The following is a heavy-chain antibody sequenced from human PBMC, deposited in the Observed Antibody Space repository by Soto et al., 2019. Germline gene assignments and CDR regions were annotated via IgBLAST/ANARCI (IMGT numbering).Heavy chain of an antibody. J-gene: IGHJ5*02. CDR2: ISAYNGNT. CDR1: GYTFTSYG. Sequence: GASVKVSCKASGYTFTSYGISWVRQAPGQGLEWMGWISAYNGNTNYAQKLQGRVTMTTDTSTSTAYMELRSLRSDDMAVYYCARGPSAYYDYVWGSYRYDRGFDLWDQGTLVTVSS. D-gene: IGHD3-16*02. V-gene: IGHV1-18*03. CDR3: ARGPSAYYDYVWGSYRYDRGFDL.